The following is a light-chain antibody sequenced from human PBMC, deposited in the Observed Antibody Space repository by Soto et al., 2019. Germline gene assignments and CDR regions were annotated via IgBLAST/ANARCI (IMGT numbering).Light chain of an antibody. J-gene: IGKJ5*01. Sequence: VWTQSPGTLSLSPGERATISGRASQSVSSTSLAWYQQKPCQAPSLLIYDASNRATGIPARFSGSGSGTDFTLTISSLEPEDFAVYYCQQRSNWPTITFGQGTRLEIK. CDR1: QSVSSTS. CDR2: DAS. V-gene: IGKV3-11*01. CDR3: QQRSNWPTIT.